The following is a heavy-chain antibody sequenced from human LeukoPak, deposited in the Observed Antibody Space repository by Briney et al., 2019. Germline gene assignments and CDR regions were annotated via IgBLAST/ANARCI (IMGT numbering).Heavy chain of an antibody. CDR3: ARGLTPGIAVAGKLLSI. J-gene: IGHJ3*02. CDR1: GGSISSGSYY. D-gene: IGHD6-19*01. CDR2: INHSGST. Sequence: PSETLSLTCTVSGGSISSGSYYWSWIRQPPGKGLEWIGEINHSGSTNYNPSLKSRVTISVDTSKNQFSLKLSSVTAADTAVYYCARGLTPGIAVAGKLLSIWGQGTMVTVSS. V-gene: IGHV4-39*07.